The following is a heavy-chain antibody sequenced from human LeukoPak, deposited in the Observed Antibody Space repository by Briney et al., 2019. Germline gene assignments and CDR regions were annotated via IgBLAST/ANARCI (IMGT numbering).Heavy chain of an antibody. D-gene: IGHD3-22*01. CDR2: ISAYNGNT. CDR1: GYTFTNYG. CDR3: ARGYDSRGYYRDDFDY. Sequence: GASVKASCKASGYTFTNYGITWVRQAPGQGLEWMGWISAYNGNTNYAQKVQGRVTMTTDTSTNTAYMELRSLRSDDTAVYYCARGYDSRGYYRDDFDYWGQGTLVTVSS. V-gene: IGHV1-18*01. J-gene: IGHJ4*02.